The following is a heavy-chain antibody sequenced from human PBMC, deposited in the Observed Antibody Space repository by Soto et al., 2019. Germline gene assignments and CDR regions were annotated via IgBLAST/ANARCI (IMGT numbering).Heavy chain of an antibody. CDR3: ARLGSSFSSYYYYGMDV. CDR2: IFYSGST. J-gene: IGHJ6*02. D-gene: IGHD2-15*01. CDR1: GGSISSYY. V-gene: IGHV4-59*01. Sequence: PSETLSLTCTVSGGSISSYYWSWIRQPPGKGLEWIGYIFYSGSTNYNPSLKSRATISVDTSKNQFSLKLSSVTAADTAVYYCARLGSSFSSYYYYGMDVWGQGTTVTVSS.